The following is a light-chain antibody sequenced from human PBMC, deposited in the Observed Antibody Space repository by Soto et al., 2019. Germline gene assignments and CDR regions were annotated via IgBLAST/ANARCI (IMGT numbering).Light chain of an antibody. CDR1: QDISNY. CDR2: DAS. V-gene: IGKV1-33*01. J-gene: IGKJ3*01. Sequence: DIQMTQSPSSLSASVGDRVTITCRASQDISNYLNWYQQKPGKAPKLLIYDASNLEAGVPSRFSGSGSGTYFTFTISSLQAEDIATYYCQQYDNLPLVFGPGTKVDIK. CDR3: QQYDNLPLV.